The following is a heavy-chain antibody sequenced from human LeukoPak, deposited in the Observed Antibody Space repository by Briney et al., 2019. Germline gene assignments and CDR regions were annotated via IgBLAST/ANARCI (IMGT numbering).Heavy chain of an antibody. CDR3: ARRRSGDSHFDY. D-gene: IGHD3-16*01. CDR1: GDSLSDHF. CDR2: VRWGTA. V-gene: IGHV4-4*07. Sequence: SETLSLTCTVSGDSLSDHFWTWIRQPAGKGLEWIGRVRWGTAYYNPSLKSRVTISVDTSKNQFSLKLSSVTAADTAVYYCARRRSGDSHFDYWGQGTLVTVSS. J-gene: IGHJ4*02.